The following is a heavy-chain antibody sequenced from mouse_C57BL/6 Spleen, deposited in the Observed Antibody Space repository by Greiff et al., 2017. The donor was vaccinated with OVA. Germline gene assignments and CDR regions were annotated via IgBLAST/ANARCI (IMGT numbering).Heavy chain of an antibody. Sequence: VKLQESGPGLVQPSQSLSITCTVSGFSLTSYGVHWVRQSPGKGLEWLGVIWSGGSTDYNAAFISRLSISKDNSKSQVFFKMNSLQADDTAIYYCARKDWDYGSSPFAYWGQGTLVTVSA. J-gene: IGHJ3*01. CDR1: GFSLTSYG. CDR3: ARKDWDYGSSPFAY. D-gene: IGHD1-1*01. V-gene: IGHV2-2*01. CDR2: IWSGGST.